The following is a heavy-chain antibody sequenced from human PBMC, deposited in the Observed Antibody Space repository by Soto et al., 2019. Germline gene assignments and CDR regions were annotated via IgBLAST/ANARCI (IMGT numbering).Heavy chain of an antibody. J-gene: IGHJ5*02. V-gene: IGHV5-51*01. CDR3: ARLLAVAGTINWFDP. Sequence: GESLKISCKGSGYSFTSYWIGWVRQMPGKGLEWMGIIYPGDSDTRYSPSFQGQVTISADKSISTAYLQWSSLKASDTAMYYCARLLAVAGTINWFDPWGQGTLVTVSS. D-gene: IGHD6-19*01. CDR1: GYSFTSYW. CDR2: IYPGDSDT.